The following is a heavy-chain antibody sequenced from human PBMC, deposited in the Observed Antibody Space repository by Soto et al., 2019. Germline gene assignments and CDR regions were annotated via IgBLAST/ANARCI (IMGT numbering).Heavy chain of an antibody. D-gene: IGHD4-17*01. CDR1: GFTFSSYS. Sequence: EVQLVESGGGLVQPGGSLRLSCAASGFTFSSYSMNWVSQAPGKGLEWVSYISSSSSTIYYADSVKGRFTISRDNAKNSLYLQMNSLRDEDTAVYYCARDQAYGDYDYYYGMDVWGQGTTVTVSS. V-gene: IGHV3-48*02. CDR2: ISSSSSTI. J-gene: IGHJ6*02. CDR3: ARDQAYGDYDYYYGMDV.